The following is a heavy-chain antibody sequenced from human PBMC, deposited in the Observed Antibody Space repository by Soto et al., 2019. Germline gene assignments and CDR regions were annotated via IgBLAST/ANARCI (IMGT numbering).Heavy chain of an antibody. CDR2: IWYDGSNR. CDR3: ARDLAQYYDFWSGYLAYYYYGMDV. V-gene: IGHV3-33*01. J-gene: IGHJ6*02. D-gene: IGHD3-3*01. CDR1: GFTFSSYG. Sequence: GGSLRLSCAASGFTFSSYGMHWVRQAPGKGLEWVAVIWYDGSNRYYADSVKGRFTISRDNSKNTLYLQMNSLRAEDTAVYYCARDLAQYYDFWSGYLAYYYYGMDVWGQGTTVTVSS.